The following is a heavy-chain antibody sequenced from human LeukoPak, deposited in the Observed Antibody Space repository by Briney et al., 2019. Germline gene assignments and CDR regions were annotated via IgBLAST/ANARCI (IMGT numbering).Heavy chain of an antibody. CDR2: ISGSGGST. CDR3: ATGWDYYYYMDV. CDR1: GFTFSSYA. V-gene: IGHV3-23*01. D-gene: IGHD6-19*01. Sequence: GGSLRLSCAASGFTFSSYAMSWVRQAPGKGLEWVSAISGSGGSTYYADSVKGRFTISRDNSKNTLYLQMNSLRAEDTAVYYCATGWDYYYYMDVWGKGTTVTVSS. J-gene: IGHJ6*03.